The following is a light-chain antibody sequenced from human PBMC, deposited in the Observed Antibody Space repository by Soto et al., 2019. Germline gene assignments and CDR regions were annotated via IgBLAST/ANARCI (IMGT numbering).Light chain of an antibody. J-gene: IGLJ1*01. CDR3: CSYAGSYSYV. V-gene: IGLV2-11*01. CDR2: DVS. CDR1: SSDVGGYNY. Sequence: QSALTQPRSVSGSPGQSVTISCTGTSSDVGGYNYVSWYQEQPGKAPKLMIYDVSKRPSGVPDRFSGSKSGNTASLTISGLQAEDEADYYCCSYAGSYSYVFGTGTNSPS.